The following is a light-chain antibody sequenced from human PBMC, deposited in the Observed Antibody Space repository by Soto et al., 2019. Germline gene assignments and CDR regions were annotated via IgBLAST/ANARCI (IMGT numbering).Light chain of an antibody. J-gene: IGKJ1*01. CDR1: QTVSNSN. CDR3: QQYGSSPWT. CDR2: VTS. V-gene: IGKV3-20*01. Sequence: ETVLPQSPGSLSLSLGDRATLSCRSSQTVSNSNLAWYQQKPGQAPRLLIYVTSSRATGIPDRFSGSGSGTDFTLTINRLETEDFVIYYCQQYGSSPWTFGQGTKVEIK.